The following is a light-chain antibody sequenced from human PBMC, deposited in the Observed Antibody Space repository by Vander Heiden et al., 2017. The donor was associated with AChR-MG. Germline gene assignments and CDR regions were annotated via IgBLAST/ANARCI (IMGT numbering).Light chain of an antibody. CDR3: QQYYSYPHT. Sequence: AIRITQSPSSLSASTGDRVTITCRASQGISSYLAWYQQKPGKAPKLLIYAASTLQSGVPSRFSGSGSGTDFTLTISCLQPEDFATYYCQQYYSYPHTFGQGTKLDIK. CDR1: QGISSY. CDR2: AAS. J-gene: IGKJ2*01. V-gene: IGKV1-8*01.